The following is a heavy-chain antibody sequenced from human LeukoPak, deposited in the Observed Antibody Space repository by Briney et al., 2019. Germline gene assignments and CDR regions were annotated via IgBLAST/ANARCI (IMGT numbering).Heavy chain of an antibody. Sequence: ASVKVSCKASGYTFTNYYMHWVRQAPGQGLEWMGGIIPIFGIANYAQKFQGRVTITADESTSTAYMELSSLRSEDTAVYYCARPDEDRGYSYGYNYWGQGTLVTVSS. CDR2: IIPIFGIA. V-gene: IGHV1-69*13. D-gene: IGHD5-18*01. J-gene: IGHJ4*02. CDR1: GYTFTNYY. CDR3: ARPDEDRGYSYGYNY.